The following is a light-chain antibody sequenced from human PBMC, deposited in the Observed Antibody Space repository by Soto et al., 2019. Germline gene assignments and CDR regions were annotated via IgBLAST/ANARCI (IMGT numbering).Light chain of an antibody. V-gene: IGKV1-9*01. CDR3: QQANSFPIT. Sequence: DIQLTQSPSFLSASVGDRVTITCRASQGISSYLAWYQQKPGKAPKLLIYAASTLQSGVPPRFSGSGSGTDFTLTISSLQPEDFATYFCQQANSFPITFGQGTRLEIK. CDR1: QGISSY. J-gene: IGKJ5*01. CDR2: AAS.